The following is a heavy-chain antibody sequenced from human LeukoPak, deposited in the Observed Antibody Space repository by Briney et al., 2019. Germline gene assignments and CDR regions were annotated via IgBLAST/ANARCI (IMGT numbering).Heavy chain of an antibody. CDR3: ARGGRGGRFDP. CDR1: GGSFSGYY. Sequence: SETLSLTCAVYGGSFSGYYWSWIRQPPGKGLEWIGEINHSGSTNYNPSLKSRVTISVDTSKNQFSLKLSSVTAADTAVYYCARGGRGGRFDPWGQGTLVTVSA. D-gene: IGHD3-10*01. J-gene: IGHJ5*02. V-gene: IGHV4-34*01. CDR2: INHSGST.